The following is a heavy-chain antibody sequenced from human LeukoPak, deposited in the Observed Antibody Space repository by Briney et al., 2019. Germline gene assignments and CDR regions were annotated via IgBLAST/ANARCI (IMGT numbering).Heavy chain of an antibody. V-gene: IGHV1-8*01. CDR3: ASPVHGFDY. Sequence: GASVKVSCKASGYAFTSYDIYCVPQATGQGVEWMGWMNPNSGNTGYTQKFQGRVTMTRNTSISTAYMELSSLRSEGAAVYYCASPVHGFDYWGQGTLVTVSS. J-gene: IGHJ4*02. CDR1: GYAFTSYD. CDR2: MNPNSGNT.